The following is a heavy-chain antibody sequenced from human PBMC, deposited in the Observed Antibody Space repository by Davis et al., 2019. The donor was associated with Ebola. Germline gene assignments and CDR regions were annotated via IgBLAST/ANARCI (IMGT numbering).Heavy chain of an antibody. CDR3: AKEGCTNGVCLFYYYGMDV. CDR2: ISYDGSNK. J-gene: IGHJ6*04. Sequence: GGSLRPSCAAFGFIFSSYGMHWVRQAPGKGLVWVAVISYDGSNKYYADSVKGRFTISRDNSKNTLYLQMNSLRAEDTAVYYCAKEGCTNGVCLFYYYGMDVWSKGTTVTVSS. CDR1: GFIFSSYG. V-gene: IGHV3-30*18. D-gene: IGHD2-8*01.